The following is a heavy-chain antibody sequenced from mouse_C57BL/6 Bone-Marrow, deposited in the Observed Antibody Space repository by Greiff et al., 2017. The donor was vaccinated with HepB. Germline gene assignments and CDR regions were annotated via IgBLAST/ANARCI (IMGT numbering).Heavy chain of an antibody. J-gene: IGHJ3*01. V-gene: IGHV1-59*01. CDR1: GYTFTSYW. Sequence: QVQLQQPGAELVRPGTSVKLSCKASGYTFTSYWMHWVKQRPGQGLEWIGVIDPSDSYTNYNQKFKGKATLTVDTSSSTAYRQLSSLTSEDSAVYYCARWDDYVSWFAYWGQGTLVTVSA. CDR3: ARWDDYVSWFAY. CDR2: IDPSDSYT. D-gene: IGHD2-4*01.